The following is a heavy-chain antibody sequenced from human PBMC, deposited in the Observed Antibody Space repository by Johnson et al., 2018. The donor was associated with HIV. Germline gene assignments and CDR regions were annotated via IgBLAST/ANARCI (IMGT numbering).Heavy chain of an antibody. J-gene: IGHJ3*02. CDR2: ISWNSGSI. CDR1: GFTFYDYA. Sequence: VQLVESGGGLVQPGRSLRLSCAASGFTFYDYAMHWVRQAPGKGLEWVSGISWNSGSIGYADSVKGRFTISRDNSKNTLYLQMNSLRAEDTAVYYCARDLYPFGPVQAFDIWGQGTMVTVSS. D-gene: IGHD3-10*01. V-gene: IGHV3-9*01. CDR3: ARDLYPFGPVQAFDI.